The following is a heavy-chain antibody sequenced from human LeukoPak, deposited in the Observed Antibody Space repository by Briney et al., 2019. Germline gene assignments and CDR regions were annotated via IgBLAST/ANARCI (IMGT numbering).Heavy chain of an antibody. D-gene: IGHD5-12*01. Sequence: NPSETLSLTCTVSGGSISSGSYYWSWIRQPAGKGLEWIGRIYTSGSTNYNPSLKSRVTISVDTSKNQFSLKLSSVTAADTAVYYCARSYSGYEVDYWGQGTLVTVSS. CDR1: GGSISSGSYY. J-gene: IGHJ4*02. V-gene: IGHV4-61*02. CDR2: IYTSGST. CDR3: ARSYSGYEVDY.